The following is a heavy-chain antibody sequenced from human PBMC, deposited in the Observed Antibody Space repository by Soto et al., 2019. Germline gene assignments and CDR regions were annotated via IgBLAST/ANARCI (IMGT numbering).Heavy chain of an antibody. Sequence: ASVKVSCKASGYTLTRYSIHWVRQAPGQRLEWMGWINAGNGNTKFSQKFQGRVTITRDTSASIAYIELRGLRSEDTAVYYCAILGTYYFDNSDNYFDFWG. CDR3: AILGTYYFDNSDNYFDF. V-gene: IGHV1-3*01. CDR2: INAGNGNT. CDR1: GYTLTRYS. D-gene: IGHD3-22*01. J-gene: IGHJ4*01.